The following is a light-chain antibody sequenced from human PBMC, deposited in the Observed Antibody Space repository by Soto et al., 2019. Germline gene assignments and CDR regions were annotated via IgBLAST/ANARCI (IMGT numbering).Light chain of an antibody. CDR2: DNN. CDR1: SSNIGNNF. J-gene: IGLJ1*01. Sequence: QSVLPQPPSVSAAPGQKVTISCSGSSSNIGNNFVTWYQQLPGTAPKLLIYDNNKRPSGIPDRFSGSQSGTSATLGITGLQSGDDAVYYCGSWDSRRTYVFGTGTKLTVL. V-gene: IGLV1-51*01. CDR3: GSWDSRRTYV.